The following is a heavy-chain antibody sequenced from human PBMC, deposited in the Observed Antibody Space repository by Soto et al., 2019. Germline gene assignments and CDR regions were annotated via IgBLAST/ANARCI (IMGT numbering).Heavy chain of an antibody. CDR1: VFRVSTYS. J-gene: IGHJ6*02. CDR2: IARRSDI. D-gene: IGHD2-21*02. CDR3: AREETAWPLAYGLDV. Sequence: LGLSRAAPVFRVSTYSMHWVRQAPGKGLEWVSAIARRSDIYYADSVKGRFTITRDNAKNSVSLQMNSLRDEHTSVYYCAREETAWPLAYGLDVWGQGTTVTVS. V-gene: IGHV3-21*01.